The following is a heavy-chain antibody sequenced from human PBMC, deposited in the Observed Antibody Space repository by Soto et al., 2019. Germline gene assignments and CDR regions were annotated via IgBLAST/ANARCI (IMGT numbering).Heavy chain of an antibody. J-gene: IGHJ6*02. Sequence: GSLRLSCAASGFTFSSYAMSWVRQAPGKGLEWVSAISGSGGSTYYADSVKGRFTISRDNSKNTLYLQMNSLRAEDTAVYYCAKDLTGTTYYYYGMDVWGQGTTVTVSS. D-gene: IGHD1-20*01. CDR2: ISGSGGST. CDR1: GFTFSSYA. CDR3: AKDLTGTTYYYYGMDV. V-gene: IGHV3-23*01.